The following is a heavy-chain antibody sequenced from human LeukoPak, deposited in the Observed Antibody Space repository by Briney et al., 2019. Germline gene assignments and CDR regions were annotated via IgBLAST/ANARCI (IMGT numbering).Heavy chain of an antibody. V-gene: IGHV1-2*04. CDR1: GYTFTGYY. CDR2: INPNSGGT. Sequence: GASVNVSCKASGYTFTGYYIHWVRQAPGQGVGWMGWINPNSGGTNYAQKFQGWVTMTRDTSISTAYMELSRLRSDDTAVYYCARDGVPGYSSGWYADWGQGTLVTVSS. D-gene: IGHD6-19*01. CDR3: ARDGVPGYSSGWYAD. J-gene: IGHJ4*02.